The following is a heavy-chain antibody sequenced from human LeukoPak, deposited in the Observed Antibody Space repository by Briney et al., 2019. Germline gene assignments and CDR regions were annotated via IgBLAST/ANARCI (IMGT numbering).Heavy chain of an antibody. CDR1: GFYFRDHW. CDR2: IKTDGSET. Sequence: GGSLRLSCAASGFYFRDHWMDWVRQAPGKGLEWVGHIKTDGSETYYLDSLKGRISISRDNTNNALYLQMNSLRVEDTAAYYCVKNDGWFHLAQWGQGTLVTVSS. V-gene: IGHV3-7*03. CDR3: VKNDGWFHLAQ. J-gene: IGHJ4*02. D-gene: IGHD6-19*01.